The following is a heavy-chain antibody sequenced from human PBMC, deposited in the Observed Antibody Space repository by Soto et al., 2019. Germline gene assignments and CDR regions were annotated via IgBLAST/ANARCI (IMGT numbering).Heavy chain of an antibody. Sequence: SVKVSCKASGGTFSSYAISWVRQAPGQGLEWMGGIIPIFGTANYAQKFQGRVTITADESTSTAYMELSSLRSEDTAVYYCARAGYCSGGSCYSVNDNWFDPWGQGTPVTAPQ. D-gene: IGHD2-15*01. CDR1: GGTFSSYA. V-gene: IGHV1-69*13. CDR3: ARAGYCSGGSCYSVNDNWFDP. J-gene: IGHJ5*02. CDR2: IIPIFGTA.